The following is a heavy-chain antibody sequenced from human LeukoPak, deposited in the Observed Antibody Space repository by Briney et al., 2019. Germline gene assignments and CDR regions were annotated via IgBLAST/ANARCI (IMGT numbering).Heavy chain of an antibody. Sequence: PGGPLKLSCAASGLTFSGSGIHWVRQASGKGLEWLGRIGRQGDSDATRYAASLKGRFTISRVDSRNTAYLQMNSLKTEDTAVYYCAGDYNFLTGLNYWGQGTLVTVSS. D-gene: IGHD3-9*01. V-gene: IGHV3-73*01. CDR1: GLTFSGSG. CDR3: AGDYNFLTGLNY. CDR2: IGRQGDSDAT. J-gene: IGHJ4*02.